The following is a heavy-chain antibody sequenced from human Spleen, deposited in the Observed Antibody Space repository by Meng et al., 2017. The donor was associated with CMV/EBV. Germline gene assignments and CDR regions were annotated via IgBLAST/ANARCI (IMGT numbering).Heavy chain of an antibody. CDR1: GGSFSGYY. V-gene: IGHV4-34*01. Sequence: SETLSLTCAVYGGSFSGYYWSWIRQPPGKGLEWIGEINHSGSTNYNPSLKSRVTISVDTSKNQFSLKLSSVTAADTAVYYCARGPFIVVVPAAVGSGMDVWGQGTTVTVSS. D-gene: IGHD2-2*01. CDR3: ARGPFIVVVPAAVGSGMDV. J-gene: IGHJ6*02. CDR2: INHSGST.